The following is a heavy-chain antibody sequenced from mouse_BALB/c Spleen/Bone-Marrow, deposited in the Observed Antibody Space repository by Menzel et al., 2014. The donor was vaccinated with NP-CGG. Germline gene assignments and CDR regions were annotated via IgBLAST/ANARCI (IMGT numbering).Heavy chain of an antibody. Sequence: VQLQQSGGGLVQPGGSRKLSCAASGFTFSSFGMHWVRQAPEKGLEWVAYISSGSSTIYYADTVMGRFTISRDNPKNTLFLQMTSLRSEDTAIYYCVRSGSSSGYFDYWGQGTTLTVSS. D-gene: IGHD1-1*01. CDR3: VRSGSSSGYFDY. V-gene: IGHV5-17*02. CDR1: GFTFSSFG. CDR2: ISSGSSTI. J-gene: IGHJ2*01.